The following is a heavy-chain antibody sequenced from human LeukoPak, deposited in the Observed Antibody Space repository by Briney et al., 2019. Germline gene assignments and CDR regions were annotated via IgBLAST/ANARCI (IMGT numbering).Heavy chain of an antibody. CDR2: IYTSGST. D-gene: IGHD3-16*02. V-gene: IGHV4-4*07. J-gene: IGHJ4*02. Sequence: PSETLSLTCTVSGGSISSYYWSWIRQPAGKGLEWIGRIYTSGSTNYNPSLKSRVTMSVDTSKNQFPLKLSSVTAADTAVYYCAKESMITFGGVIVIPYFDYWGQGTLVTVSS. CDR1: GGSISSYY. CDR3: AKESMITFGGVIVIPYFDY.